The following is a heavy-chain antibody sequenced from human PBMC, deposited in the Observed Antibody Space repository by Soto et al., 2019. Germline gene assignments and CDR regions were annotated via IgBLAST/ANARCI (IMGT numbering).Heavy chain of an antibody. CDR3: ARRGGVAAASWAY. V-gene: IGHV4-39*01. Sequence: QLQLQESGPGLVKPSETLSLTCTVSGGSISSSSYYWGWIRQPPGKGLEWIGSIYYSGFTFYNPSLKSRVTISVDTSKNQFSLKLSSVTAADTAVYYCARRGGVAAASWAYWGQGTLVTVSS. D-gene: IGHD6-13*01. CDR2: IYYSGFT. J-gene: IGHJ4*02. CDR1: GGSISSSSYY.